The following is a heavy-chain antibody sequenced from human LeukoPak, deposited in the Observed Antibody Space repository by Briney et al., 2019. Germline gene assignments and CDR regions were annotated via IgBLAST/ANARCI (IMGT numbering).Heavy chain of an antibody. Sequence: QSGGSLRLSCAASGFTSSNYGMHWVRQAPGKGLEWVAVISDDGTYKFYADSVKGRFTISRDNSKNTLYLQMNSLRAEDTAVYYCARDKGITMVRGVTYYGMDVWGQGTTVTVSS. CDR2: ISDDGTYK. CDR3: ARDKGITMVRGVTYYGMDV. D-gene: IGHD3-10*01. V-gene: IGHV3-30*03. CDR1: GFTSSNYG. J-gene: IGHJ6*02.